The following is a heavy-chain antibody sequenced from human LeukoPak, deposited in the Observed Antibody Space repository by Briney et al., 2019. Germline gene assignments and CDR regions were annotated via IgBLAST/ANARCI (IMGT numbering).Heavy chain of an antibody. CDR2: IYYRGST. CDR3: ARMGDEPPPYFDY. CDR1: GGSISRSSYY. V-gene: IGHV4-39*01. Sequence: SETLSLTCSVSGGSISRSSYYWGWVRQPPGKGLEWSGSIYYRGSTNYNPSLKSRVTISADTSKNQFSLRLSSVTAADAAVYYCARMGDEPPPYFDYWGQGMLVSVSS. D-gene: IGHD1-26*01. J-gene: IGHJ4*02.